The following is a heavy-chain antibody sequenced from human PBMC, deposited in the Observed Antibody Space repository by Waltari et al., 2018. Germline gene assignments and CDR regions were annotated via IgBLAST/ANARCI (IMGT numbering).Heavy chain of an antibody. V-gene: IGHV4-38-2*02. J-gene: IGHJ3*02. CDR2: IYHSGST. D-gene: IGHD2-2*01. CDR3: AAGVVVPAAFDAFDI. CDR1: GYSISSGYY. Sequence: QVQLQESGPGLVKPSETLSLTCTVSGYSISSGYYWGWIRQPPGRGLEWIGSIYHSGSTNYTPSLKRRVTLSVDPSKNQFSRKLSSVTAADTAVYYCAAGVVVPAAFDAFDIWGQGTMVTVSS.